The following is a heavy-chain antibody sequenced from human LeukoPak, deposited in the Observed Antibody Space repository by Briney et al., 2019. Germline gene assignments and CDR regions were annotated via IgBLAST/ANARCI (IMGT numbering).Heavy chain of an antibody. Sequence: SVKVSCKASGGTFSSYAISWVRQAPGQGLEWMGGIIPIFGTANYAQKFQGRVTITADESTSTAYMELSSLRSEDTAVYYCARLNIVGNWFDPWGQGTLVTVSS. CDR3: ARLNIVGNWFDP. D-gene: IGHD2-15*01. J-gene: IGHJ5*02. CDR1: GGTFSSYA. CDR2: IIPIFGTA. V-gene: IGHV1-69*01.